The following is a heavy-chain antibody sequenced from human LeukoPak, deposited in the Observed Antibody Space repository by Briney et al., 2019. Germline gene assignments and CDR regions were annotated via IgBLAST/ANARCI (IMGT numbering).Heavy chain of an antibody. CDR3: ARDPGDFALD. J-gene: IGHJ4*02. V-gene: IGHV3-48*03. CDR2: IGSGGFTI. D-gene: IGHD7-27*01. CDR1: GFSFSSYE. Sequence: TGGSLRLSCAGSGFSFSSYEMNWVRQAPGKGLEWVSYIGSGGFTIYYADSVKGRFTISRDNAQNSLYLHMSSLRAEDTAVYYCARDPGDFALDWGQGTLVTVSS.